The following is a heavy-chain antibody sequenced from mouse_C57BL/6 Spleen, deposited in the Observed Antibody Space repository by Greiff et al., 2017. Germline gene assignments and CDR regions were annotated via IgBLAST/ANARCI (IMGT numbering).Heavy chain of an antibody. CDR2: IWSGGST. D-gene: IGHD1-1*01. V-gene: IGHV2-2*01. J-gene: IGHJ4*01. Sequence: VMLVESGPGLVQPSQSLSITCTVSGFSLTSYGVHWVRQSPGKGLEWLGVIWSGGSTDYNAAFISRLSISKDNSKSQVFFKMNRLQADDTAIYYCARRASYYYGSSYLSMDYWGQGTSVTVSS. CDR3: ARRASYYYGSSYLSMDY. CDR1: GFSLTSYG.